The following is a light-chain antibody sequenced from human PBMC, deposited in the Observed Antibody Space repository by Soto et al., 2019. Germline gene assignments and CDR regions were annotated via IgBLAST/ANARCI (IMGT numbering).Light chain of an antibody. CDR1: SSAVGGYNY. CDR2: DVN. V-gene: IGLV2-11*01. CDR3: CSYVGSDTSA. J-gene: IGLJ1*01. Sequence: QSVLTQPRSVSGSPGQSSTISCTGTSSAVGGYNYVSWYQQHPGKGPKLMIYDVNKRPSGVPDRFSGSKSGNTASLTISGLQVEDEADYYCCSYVGSDTSAFAAGTKVTVL.